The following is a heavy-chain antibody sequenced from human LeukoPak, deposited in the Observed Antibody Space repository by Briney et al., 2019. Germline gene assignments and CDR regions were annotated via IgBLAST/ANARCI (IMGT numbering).Heavy chain of an antibody. D-gene: IGHD2-21*02. CDR1: GFTFSGYG. CDR3: AKDSCGGDCYSLDY. CDR2: ISYDGSHK. Sequence: GGALRLSCAASGFTFSGYGMHWVRQAPGKGLEWVAIISYDGSHKYYADSVKGRFTISRYRSKNKLYLQMNSLRAGDPAVYYCAKDSCGGDCYSLDYWGQGALFTVSS. V-gene: IGHV3-30*18. J-gene: IGHJ4*02.